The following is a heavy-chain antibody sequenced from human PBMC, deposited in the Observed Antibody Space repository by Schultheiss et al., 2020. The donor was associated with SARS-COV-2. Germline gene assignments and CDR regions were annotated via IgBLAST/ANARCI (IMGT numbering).Heavy chain of an antibody. CDR2: MNPNSGNT. D-gene: IGHD5-18*01. CDR3: ARGLGTAMVTSYYYYMDV. Sequence: ASVKVSCKASGYTFTSYDINWVRQATGQGLEWMGWMNPNSGNTGYAQKFQGRVTMTRNTSISTAYMELSSLRSEDMAVYYCARGLGTAMVTSYYYYMDVWGKGTTVTVSS. J-gene: IGHJ6*03. CDR1: GYTFTSYD. V-gene: IGHV1-8*01.